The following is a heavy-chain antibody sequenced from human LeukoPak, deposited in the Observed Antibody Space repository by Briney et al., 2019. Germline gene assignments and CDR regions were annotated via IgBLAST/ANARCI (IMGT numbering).Heavy chain of an antibody. CDR2: ISAYNGNT. Sequence: ASVKVSCKDSGNTFTGYNMHWVRQAPGQGLEWMGWISAYNGNTNYAQKLQGRVTMTTDTSTSTAYMELRSLRSDDTAVYYCGVWLDAFDIWGQGTMVTVSS. J-gene: IGHJ3*02. CDR3: GVWLDAFDI. V-gene: IGHV1-18*04. CDR1: GNTFTGYN. D-gene: IGHD5-24*01.